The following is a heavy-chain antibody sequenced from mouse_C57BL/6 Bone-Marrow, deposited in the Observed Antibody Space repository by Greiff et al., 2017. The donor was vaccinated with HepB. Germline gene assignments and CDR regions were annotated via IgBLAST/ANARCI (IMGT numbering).Heavy chain of an antibody. Sequence: VQLQESGAELARPGASVKMSCKASGYTFTSYTMHWVKQRPGQGLEWIGYINPSSGYTKYNQKFKDKATLTADKSSSTAYMQLSSLTSEDSAVYYCARNNYGYDGGYFDYWGQGTTLTVSS. CDR2: INPSSGYT. CDR3: ARNNYGYDGGYFDY. CDR1: GYTFTSYT. V-gene: IGHV1-4*01. D-gene: IGHD2-2*01. J-gene: IGHJ2*01.